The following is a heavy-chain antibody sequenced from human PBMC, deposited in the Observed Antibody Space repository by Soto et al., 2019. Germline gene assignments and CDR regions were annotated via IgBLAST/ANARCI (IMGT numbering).Heavy chain of an antibody. CDR2: FHYTGSS. Sequence: PETRSLTCCVTGAAISSNSGSWIRQPPGKGLEWIGHFHYTGSSNYNSSLKSRVAVSIDTSENQFSLKLTSVTAADTAVYYCARTYYDFWSGDYYYYMDVWGQGTSVTVSS. CDR3: ARTYYDFWSGDYYYYMDV. CDR1: GAAISSNS. V-gene: IGHV4-59*01. D-gene: IGHD3-3*01. J-gene: IGHJ6*02.